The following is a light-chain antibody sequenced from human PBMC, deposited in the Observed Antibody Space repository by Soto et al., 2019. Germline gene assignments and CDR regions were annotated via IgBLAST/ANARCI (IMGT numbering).Light chain of an antibody. CDR1: QSVDSTF. V-gene: IGKV3-20*01. CDR2: GAS. CDR3: QQYMSSVT. Sequence: EIVLTQSPGSLSLSPGERATLSCRASQSVDSTFFAWYQKKPGQAPRLLIYGASKRATGIPDRLSGSGSGTDFTLTISRLEPEDFAVYYCQQYMSSVTFGQGTKVEIK. J-gene: IGKJ1*01.